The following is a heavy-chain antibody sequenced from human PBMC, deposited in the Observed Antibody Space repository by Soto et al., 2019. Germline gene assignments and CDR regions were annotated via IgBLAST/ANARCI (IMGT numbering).Heavy chain of an antibody. J-gene: IGHJ6*04. Sequence: SSVMFSFKASGCTFSSYAISWVRQAPGQGLECIGGIIPIFGTANYAQKFQGRVKITADKSTSTAYMELSSLRSEDKAVYYCASTLIVAVRNHHYYYYGMDVWG. CDR1: GCTFSSYA. CDR2: IIPIFGTA. CDR3: ASTLIVAVRNHHYYYYGMDV. D-gene: IGHD2-21*01. V-gene: IGHV1-69*06.